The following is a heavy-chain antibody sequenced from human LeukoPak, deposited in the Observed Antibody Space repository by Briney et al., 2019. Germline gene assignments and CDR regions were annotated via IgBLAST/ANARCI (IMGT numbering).Heavy chain of an antibody. J-gene: IGHJ4*02. CDR2: ISSSSSTI. CDR3: ARDYDTSGYTFDY. D-gene: IGHD3-22*01. Sequence: GGSLRLSCAASGFTFSYFSMNWVRQAPGKGLEGISYISSSSSTIYYADSVKGRFTIYRDNAKNSLYLQMNSLRDEDTAVYYCARDYDTSGYTFDYWGQGTLVTVSS. CDR1: GFTFSYFS. V-gene: IGHV3-48*02.